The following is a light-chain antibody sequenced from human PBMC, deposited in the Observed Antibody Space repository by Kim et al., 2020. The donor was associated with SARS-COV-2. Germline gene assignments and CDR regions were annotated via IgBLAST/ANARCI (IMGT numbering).Light chain of an antibody. CDR3: LQHSTYPNT. J-gene: IGKJ5*01. CDR2: GAS. Sequence: DIQMTQSPSSLSASVGDRVTITCRASQDIRNDLGWYQQNPGRAPKRLIYGASSLQSGVPSRFSGSGSGTEFTLTISSVQPEDFATFFCLQHSTYPNTFGQGTRLGIK. CDR1: QDIRND. V-gene: IGKV1-17*01.